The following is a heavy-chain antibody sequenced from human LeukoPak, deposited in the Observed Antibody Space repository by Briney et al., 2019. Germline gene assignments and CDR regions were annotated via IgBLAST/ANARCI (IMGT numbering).Heavy chain of an antibody. V-gene: IGHV4-61*01. CDR1: GGSVSSGSYY. Sequence: SETLPLTCTVSGGSVSSGSYYWSWIRQPPGKGLEWIGYIYYSGSTNYNPSLKSRVTISVDTSKNQFSLKLSSVTAADTAVYYCARLVYYYGMDVWGQGTTVTVSS. CDR2: IYYSGST. CDR3: ARLVYYYGMDV. J-gene: IGHJ6*02.